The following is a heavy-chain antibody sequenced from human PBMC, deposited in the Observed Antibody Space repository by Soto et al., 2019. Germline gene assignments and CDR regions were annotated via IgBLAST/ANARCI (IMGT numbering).Heavy chain of an antibody. V-gene: IGHV1-3*01. D-gene: IGHD2-2*01. CDR3: ARVYGSSTSCYYYYSMCG. J-gene: IGHJ6*01. CDR2: INAGNGNT. Sequence: ALGQVCCEASGYSFTGYGMHWVRHAPGQRLEWMGWINAGNGNTKYSQKFQGRVTITRDTSASTAYMELSSLRSEDTAVYYCARVYGSSTSCYYYYSMCGCGQETKV. CDR1: GYSFTGYG.